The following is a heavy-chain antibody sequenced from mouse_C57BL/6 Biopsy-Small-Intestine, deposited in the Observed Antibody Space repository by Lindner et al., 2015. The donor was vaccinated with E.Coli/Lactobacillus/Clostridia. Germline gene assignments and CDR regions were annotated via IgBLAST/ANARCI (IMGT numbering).Heavy chain of an antibody. CDR2: IDPENGDT. Sequence: VQLQESGAELVRPGASVKLSCTASDFNIKDDYMHWVKQRPEQGLEWIGWIDPENGDTEYASKFQDKATFTADTSSNTAYLQLSSLTSEDTAVYYCARDDGGNVDYWGQGTTLTVSS. V-gene: IGHV14-4*01. J-gene: IGHJ2*01. CDR3: ARDDGGNVDY. CDR1: DFNIKDDY. D-gene: IGHD2-14*01.